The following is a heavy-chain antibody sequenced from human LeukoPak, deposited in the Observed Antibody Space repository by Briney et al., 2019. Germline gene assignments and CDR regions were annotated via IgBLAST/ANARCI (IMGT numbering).Heavy chain of an antibody. CDR1: GFAFSSYA. Sequence: GGSLRLSCAASGFAFSSYAMSWVRQAPGKGLEWVSGISGRGGSTYYADSVKGRFTISRDNSKNTLYLQMNSLRAEDTAVYYCAKDTSLRHYDYVWGSSPAFDYWGQGTLVTVSS. V-gene: IGHV3-23*01. CDR3: AKDTSLRHYDYVWGSSPAFDY. D-gene: IGHD3-16*01. CDR2: ISGRGGST. J-gene: IGHJ4*02.